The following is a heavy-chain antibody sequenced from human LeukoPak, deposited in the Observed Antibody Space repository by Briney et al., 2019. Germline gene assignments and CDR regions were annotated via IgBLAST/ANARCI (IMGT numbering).Heavy chain of an antibody. CDR3: ARDLSSGWYRSLGY. Sequence: PSETLSLTCTVSGGSISSYYWSWIRQPPGKGLEWIGYIYYSGSTNYNPSLKSRVTISVDTSKNQFSLKLSSVTAADTAVYYCARDLSSGWYRSLGYWGQGTLVTVSS. CDR1: GGSISSYY. V-gene: IGHV4-59*01. J-gene: IGHJ4*02. D-gene: IGHD6-19*01. CDR2: IYYSGST.